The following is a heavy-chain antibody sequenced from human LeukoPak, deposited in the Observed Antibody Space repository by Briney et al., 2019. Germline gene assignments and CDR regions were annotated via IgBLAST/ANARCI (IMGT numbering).Heavy chain of an antibody. D-gene: IGHD3-16*02. V-gene: IGHV3-48*03. CDR2: ISSSGTTI. CDR1: GFTFKSYE. Sequence: GGSLRLSCAASGFTFKSYEMNWVREAPGKGLEWVSYISSSGTTIYYADSVKGRFTISRDNAKNSLYLQMNSLRVEDTAIYYCARDRYGYENYWGQGVLVTVSS. CDR3: ARDRYGYENY. J-gene: IGHJ4*02.